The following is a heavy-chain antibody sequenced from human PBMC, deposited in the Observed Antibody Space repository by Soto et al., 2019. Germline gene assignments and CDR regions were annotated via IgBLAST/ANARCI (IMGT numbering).Heavy chain of an antibody. CDR1: GYTFTSYG. CDR3: ARDGYFDH. J-gene: IGHJ4*02. Sequence: QVQLVQSGAEVKKPGDSVRVSCKASGYTFTSYGIGWVRQAPGQGLEWMGWISANNGNTKYAQKVQGRVTMTTDASTSTADVELRSLRSDDAAVYYCARDGYFDHWGQGTLVTVSS. V-gene: IGHV1-18*01. CDR2: ISANNGNT.